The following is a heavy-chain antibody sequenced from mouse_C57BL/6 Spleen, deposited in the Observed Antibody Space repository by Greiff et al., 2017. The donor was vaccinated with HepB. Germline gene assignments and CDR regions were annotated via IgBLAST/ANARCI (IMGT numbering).Heavy chain of an antibody. V-gene: IGHV1-81*01. J-gene: IGHJ2*01. CDR2: IYPRSGNT. CDR1: GYTFTSYG. Sequence: VQLQESGAELARPGASVKLSCKASGYTFTSYGISWVKQRTGQGLEWIGEIYPRSGNTYYNEKFKGKATLTADKASSQAYMELRSLTSEDSAVYFCARIPSVVATLGYYFDYWGQGTTLTVSS. CDR3: ARIPSVVATLGYYFDY. D-gene: IGHD1-1*01.